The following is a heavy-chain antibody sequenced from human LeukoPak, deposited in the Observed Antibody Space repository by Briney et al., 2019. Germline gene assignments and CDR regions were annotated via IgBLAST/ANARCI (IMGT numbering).Heavy chain of an antibody. CDR1: GFTFDDYG. V-gene: IGHV3-20*04. D-gene: IGHD3-10*02. CDR3: AELGITMIGGV. J-gene: IGHJ6*04. CDR2: INWNGGST. Sequence: PGGSLRLFCAASGFTFDDYGMSWVRQASGKGLEWVSDINWNGGSTGYADAVKGRFTISRDNAKNSLYLQMNSLRAEDTAVYYCAELGITMIGGVWGKGTTVTISS.